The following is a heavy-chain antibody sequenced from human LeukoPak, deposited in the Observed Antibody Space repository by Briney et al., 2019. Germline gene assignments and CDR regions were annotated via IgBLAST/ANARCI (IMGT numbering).Heavy chain of an antibody. CDR1: EYSFTSYW. CDR3: ARPSSGWYVLDY. CDR2: IDPSDSYT. V-gene: IGHV5-10-1*01. D-gene: IGHD6-19*01. Sequence: GESLKISCKGSEYSFTSYWISWARQMPGKGLEWMGRIDPSDSYTNYRPSFQGHVTISADKSISTAYLQWSSLKASDTAMYYCARPSSGWYVLDYWGQGTLVTVCS. J-gene: IGHJ4*02.